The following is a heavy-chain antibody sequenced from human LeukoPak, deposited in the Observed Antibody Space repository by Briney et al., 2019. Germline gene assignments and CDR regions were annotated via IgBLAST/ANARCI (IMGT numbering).Heavy chain of an antibody. J-gene: IGHJ4*02. Sequence: ASVKVSCKASGYTFTGYYMHWVRQAPGQGLEWMGIINPSGGSTSYAQKFQGGVTMTRDTSTSTVYMELSSLRSEDTAVYYCARPPRGEGGSLRFDYWGQGTLVTVSS. CDR2: INPSGGST. D-gene: IGHD3-16*01. CDR3: ARPPRGEGGSLRFDY. V-gene: IGHV1-46*01. CDR1: GYTFTGYY.